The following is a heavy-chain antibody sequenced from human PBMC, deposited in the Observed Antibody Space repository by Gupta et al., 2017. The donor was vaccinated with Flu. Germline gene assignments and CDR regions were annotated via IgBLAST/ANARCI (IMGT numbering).Heavy chain of an antibody. V-gene: IGHV3-15*01. CDR3: TTFPRGGATGPFYD. Sequence: EVQLEESGGGLVKPGGSLRLSCTASGFTFSNAWLSWVRQAPGKGLEWVGRIKSRTEGGTKDYAAPVSGRFTISRDDSKNTVYLQMNSLKIEDTAVYYCTTFPRGGATGPFYDWGQGTLVTVSS. D-gene: IGHD1-26*01. J-gene: IGHJ4*02. CDR1: GFTFSNAW. CDR2: IKSRTEGGTK.